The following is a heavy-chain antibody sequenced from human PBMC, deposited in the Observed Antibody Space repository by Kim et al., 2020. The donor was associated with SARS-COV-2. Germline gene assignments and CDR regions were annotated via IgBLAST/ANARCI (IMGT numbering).Heavy chain of an antibody. Sequence: SETLSLTCTVSGGSISSYYWSWIRQPPGKRLEWIGYIYYSGSTNYNPSLKSRVTISVDTSKNQFSLKLSSVAAADTAVYYCARVKVREANFAVIAEYYFDYWGQGTLVTVSS. V-gene: IGHV4-59*01. CDR3: ARVKVREANFAVIAEYYFDY. CDR1: GGSISSYY. D-gene: IGHD3-10*01. CDR2: IYYSGST. J-gene: IGHJ4*02.